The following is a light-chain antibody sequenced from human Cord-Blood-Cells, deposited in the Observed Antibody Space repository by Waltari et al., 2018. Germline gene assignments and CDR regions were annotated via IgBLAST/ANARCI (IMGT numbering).Light chain of an antibody. Sequence: EIVMTQSPATLSVSPGERANLSCRARQSVSSNLAWYQQKPGQAPRLLIYGASTRATGIPARFSGSGSGTEFTLTISSLQSEDFAVYYCQQYNNWPYTFGQGTKLEIK. CDR1: QSVSSN. V-gene: IGKV3-15*01. CDR3: QQYNNWPYT. J-gene: IGKJ2*01. CDR2: GAS.